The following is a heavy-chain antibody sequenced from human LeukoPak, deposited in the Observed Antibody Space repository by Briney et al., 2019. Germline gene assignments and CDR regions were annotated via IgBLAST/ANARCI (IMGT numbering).Heavy chain of an antibody. D-gene: IGHD6-25*01. V-gene: IGHV4-39*01. Sequence: SETLSLTCTVSGGSISTSSYYWGWIRQPPGKGLECIGNIYYSGSTYNNSSLKSRVTISIDTSKNQVSLKMSSVTAADTAVYYCAKSGGYGLIDYWGQGTLVTVSS. CDR1: GGSISTSSYY. CDR3: AKSGGYGLIDY. J-gene: IGHJ4*01. CDR2: IYYSGST.